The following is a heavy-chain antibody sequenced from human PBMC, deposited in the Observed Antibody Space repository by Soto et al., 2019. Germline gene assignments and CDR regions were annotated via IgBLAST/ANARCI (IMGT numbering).Heavy chain of an antibody. CDR1: GDSVSSNTAA. J-gene: IGHJ5*02. CDR2: TYYRSKWYN. V-gene: IGHV6-1*01. D-gene: IGHD4-17*01. CDR3: ARDYDGYTVNWFDP. Sequence: PSQSLSLTCAMSGDSVSSNTAAWNWIRQSPSRGLEWLGRTYYRSKWYNDYAVSVKSRITINPDTSKNQFSLQLNSVTPEDTAVYYRARDYDGYTVNWFDPWGQGTLVTVSS.